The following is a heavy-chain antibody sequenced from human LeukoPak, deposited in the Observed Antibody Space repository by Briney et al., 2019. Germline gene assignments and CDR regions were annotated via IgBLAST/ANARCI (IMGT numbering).Heavy chain of an antibody. CDR1: GFTFSSYS. Sequence: GGSLRLSCAASGFTFSSYSMNWVRQAPGKGLEWVSSISSSSSYIYYADSVKGRFTISRDNAKNSLYLQMNSLRAEDTAVYYCARDGSGNSILHDAFDIWGQGTMVTVSS. CDR3: ARDGSGNSILHDAFDI. V-gene: IGHV3-21*01. D-gene: IGHD4-11*01. J-gene: IGHJ3*02. CDR2: ISSSSSYI.